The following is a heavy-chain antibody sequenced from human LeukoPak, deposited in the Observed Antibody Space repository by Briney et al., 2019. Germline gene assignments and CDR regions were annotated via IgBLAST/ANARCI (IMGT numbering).Heavy chain of an antibody. V-gene: IGHV3-7*03. CDR2: IKQDGSEK. CDR3: ARDPRDCSSTSCYGDSWFDP. Sequence: GGSLRLYCAASGFTFNSYRMRWVPQAPGKGLEWVANIKQDGSEKYYMDSVKGRFTISRDNAKNSLYLQMSSPRAEETAVYYCARDPRDCSSTSCYGDSWFDPCGQGTLVTVSS. D-gene: IGHD2-2*01. CDR1: GFTFNSYR. J-gene: IGHJ5*02.